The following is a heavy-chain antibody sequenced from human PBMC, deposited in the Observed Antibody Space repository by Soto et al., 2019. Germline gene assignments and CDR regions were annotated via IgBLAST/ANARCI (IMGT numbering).Heavy chain of an antibody. CDR1: GYTFTAYF. CDR2: INPNHGGT. CDR3: ARSRYSGRLGYFDM. Sequence: QVHLVQSGAEVKKPGASVKVSCRASGYTFTAYFMHWVRQAPGQGLEWMGWINPNHGGTDSAQKVQGRVTLTRDTSTSTFSMELSSLRSDDTAVYFCARSRYSGRLGYFDMWGQGTMVTVSS. J-gene: IGHJ3*02. V-gene: IGHV1-2*02. D-gene: IGHD1-26*01.